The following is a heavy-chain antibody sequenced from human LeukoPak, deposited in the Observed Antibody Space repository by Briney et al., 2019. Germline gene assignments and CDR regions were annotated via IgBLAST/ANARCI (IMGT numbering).Heavy chain of an antibody. D-gene: IGHD1-26*01. CDR3: ARDKHTGGFDI. CDR2: ISSSSSTI. V-gene: IGHV3-48*01. CDR1: EFTFSSYT. Sequence: GGSLGLSCAASEFTFSSYTMNWVRQAPGKGLEWVSYISSSSSTIYYADSVKGRFTISRDNAKNSLYLQMNSLRAEDTAVYYCARDKHTGGFDIWGQGTMVTVSS. J-gene: IGHJ3*02.